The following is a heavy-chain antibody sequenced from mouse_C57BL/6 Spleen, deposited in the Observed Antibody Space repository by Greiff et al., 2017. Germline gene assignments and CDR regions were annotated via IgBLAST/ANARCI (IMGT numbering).Heavy chain of an antibody. CDR3: AGGGHDGGLFAY. V-gene: IGHV1-55*01. J-gene: IGHJ3*01. CDR1: GYPFTSYW. Sequence: QVQLQQSGAELVKPGASVKMSCKASGYPFTSYWITWVKQRPGQGLEWIGDIYPGSGSTNYNEKFKSKATLTVDASSSTAYMQLSSLTSEDSAVSYFAGGGHDGGLFAYWGQGTLVTVSA. CDR2: IYPGSGST. D-gene: IGHD2-3*01.